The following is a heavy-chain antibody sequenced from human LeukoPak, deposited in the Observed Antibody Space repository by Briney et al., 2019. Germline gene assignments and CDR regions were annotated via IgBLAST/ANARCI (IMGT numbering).Heavy chain of an antibody. CDR1: GFTFSSYS. CDR3: AKDSRYSYGSPY. CDR2: ISASPFST. V-gene: IGHV3-23*01. D-gene: IGHD5-18*01. Sequence: PGGSLRLSCAASGFTFSSYSMSWVRQAPGKGLEWVSSISASPFSTYYADSVKGRFTISRDNSKNTLYLQMNSLRAEDTAVYYCAKDSRYSYGSPYWGQGTLVTVSS. J-gene: IGHJ4*02.